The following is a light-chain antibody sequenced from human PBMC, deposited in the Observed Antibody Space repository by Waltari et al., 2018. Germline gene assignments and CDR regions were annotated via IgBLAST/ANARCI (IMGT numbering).Light chain of an antibody. J-gene: IGKJ4*01. Sequence: DTQMTQSPSTLSASVGDRVTLTCRASQSVKNNLAWYQQKPGTAPKVVIHKASKLQSGVPSRFSGSGFGTEFTLTISSLQPDDFATYYCQQYDTLPVTFGGGTEVEIK. V-gene: IGKV1-5*03. CDR3: QQYDTLPVT. CDR2: KAS. CDR1: QSVKNN.